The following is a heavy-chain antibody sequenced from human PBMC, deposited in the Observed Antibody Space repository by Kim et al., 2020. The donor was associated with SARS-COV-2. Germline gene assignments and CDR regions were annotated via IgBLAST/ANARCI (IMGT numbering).Heavy chain of an antibody. CDR2: GGST. Sequence: GGSTDSAASGKGRFTISRDNSKNTLYLQMNSLRAEDTAVYYCAKGYEDFDYWGQGTLVTVSS. D-gene: IGHD1-20*01. V-gene: IGHV3-23*01. J-gene: IGHJ4*02. CDR3: AKGYEDFDY.